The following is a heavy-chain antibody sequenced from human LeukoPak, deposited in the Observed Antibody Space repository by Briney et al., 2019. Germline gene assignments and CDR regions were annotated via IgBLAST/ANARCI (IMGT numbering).Heavy chain of an antibody. CDR2: IYYSGST. J-gene: IGHJ4*02. Sequence: PSETLSLTCTVSGGSISSYYWSWIRQPPGKGLEWIGYIYYSGSTNYNPSLKSRVTISVDTSKNQFSLKLSSVTAADTAVYYCVLSLEQWLDPFDYWGQGTLVTVSS. CDR3: VLSLEQWLDPFDY. D-gene: IGHD6-19*01. V-gene: IGHV4-59*08. CDR1: GGSISSYY.